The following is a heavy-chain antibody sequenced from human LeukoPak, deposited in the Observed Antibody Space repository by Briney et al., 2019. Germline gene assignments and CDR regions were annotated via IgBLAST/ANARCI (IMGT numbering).Heavy chain of an antibody. CDR3: ARGLSSVDV. D-gene: IGHD3-22*01. Sequence: PSETLSLTCAVYGGSLSGYYWSWIRQPPGKGLEWIGEITHSGSTNYDPSLRSRVTISVDTSKNHFSLKLNSVTAADTAVYYCARGLSSVDVWGQGTTVTVSS. J-gene: IGHJ6*02. CDR1: GGSLSGYY. CDR2: ITHSGST. V-gene: IGHV4-34*01.